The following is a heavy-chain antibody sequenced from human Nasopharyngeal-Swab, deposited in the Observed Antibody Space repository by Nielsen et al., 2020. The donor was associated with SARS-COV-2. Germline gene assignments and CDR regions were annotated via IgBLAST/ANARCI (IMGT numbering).Heavy chain of an antibody. D-gene: IGHD3-22*01. CDR1: GDSISSNSYY. CDR2: FSYSGTT. J-gene: IGHJ5*02. V-gene: IGHV4-39*01. Sequence: SETLSLTCTVSGDSISSNSYYWGWIRQSPGKGLEWIGSFSYSGTTYFNPSLKSRVTISVDTSKNQFSVKLSSVTAADTAVYYRASYYYDSSDYSYWFDPWGQGTLVTVSS. CDR3: ASYYYDSSDYSYWFDP.